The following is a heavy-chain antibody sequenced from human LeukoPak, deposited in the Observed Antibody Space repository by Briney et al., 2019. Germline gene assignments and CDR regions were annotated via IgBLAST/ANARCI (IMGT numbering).Heavy chain of an antibody. CDR1: GFTFSSYG. CDR2: IWYDGSNK. Sequence: GGSLRLSCAASGFTFSSYGMHWVRQAPGKGLEWVAVIWYDGSNKYYADSVKGRFTISRDNSKNTLYLQMNSLRAEDTAVYYCARDKNTGESGSYYWGQGTLVTVSS. CDR3: ARDKNTGESGSYY. J-gene: IGHJ4*02. D-gene: IGHD1-26*01. V-gene: IGHV3-33*01.